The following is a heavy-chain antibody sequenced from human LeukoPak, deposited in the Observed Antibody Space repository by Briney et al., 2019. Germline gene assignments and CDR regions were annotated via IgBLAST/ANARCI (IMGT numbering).Heavy chain of an antibody. D-gene: IGHD3-22*01. J-gene: IGHJ5*02. CDR1: GGSIGSGSYY. Sequence: SETLSLTCTVSGGSIGSGSYYWSWIRQPAGKGLEWTGRIYTSGSTNYNPSLKSRVTISVDTSKNQFSLKLSSVTAADTAVYYCARDGTYYYDSSGYYYQYNWFDPWGQGTLVTVSS. CDR2: IYTSGST. CDR3: ARDGTYYYDSSGYYYQYNWFDP. V-gene: IGHV4-61*02.